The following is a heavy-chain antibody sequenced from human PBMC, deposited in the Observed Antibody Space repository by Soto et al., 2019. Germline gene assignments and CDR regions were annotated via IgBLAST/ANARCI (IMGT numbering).Heavy chain of an antibody. J-gene: IGHJ6*02. CDR3: ASDLSGRADV. V-gene: IGHV3-74*02. CDR2: MNEDGGTT. CDR1: GFTFSSYW. D-gene: IGHD3-10*01. Sequence: EVQLVESGGGLVRPGGSLRLSCAASGFTFSSYWMHWVRQAPGKGLVWVSRMNEDGGTTDYADSVKGRFTISRDNAKNMLYLQMNSLRVEDTAVYYCASDLSGRADVWGQGTTVTVSS.